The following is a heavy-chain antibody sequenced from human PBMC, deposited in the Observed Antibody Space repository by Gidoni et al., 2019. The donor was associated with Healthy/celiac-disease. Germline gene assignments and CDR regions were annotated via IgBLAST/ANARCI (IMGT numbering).Heavy chain of an antibody. D-gene: IGHD6-13*01. CDR1: GFTCSSYG. CDR2: IWYDGSNK. V-gene: IGHV3-33*08. J-gene: IGHJ5*02. CDR3: ARDGIAAAGILNWFDP. Sequence: QVQLVESGGGVVQTGRSLRLAGAGAGFTCSSYGLHWVRQAPGKGLELVAVIWYDGSNKYYADSVKGRFTISIDNSTNTLYLQINSLRAEDTAVYYCARDGIAAAGILNWFDPWGQGTLVTVSS.